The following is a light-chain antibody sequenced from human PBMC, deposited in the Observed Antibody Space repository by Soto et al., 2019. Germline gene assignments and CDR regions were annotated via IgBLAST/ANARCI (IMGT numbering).Light chain of an antibody. CDR2: VGTGGIVG. CDR1: SGYSNYK. CDR3: GADHGSGSNFVVV. V-gene: IGLV9-49*01. Sequence: QAVVTQPPSASASLGASVTLTCTLSSGYSNYKVDWYHQRPGKGPRFVMRVGTGGIVGSKGDGIPDRFSVLGSGLNRYLTIKNIQEEDESDYHCGADHGSGSNFVVVFGGGTKLTVL. J-gene: IGLJ2*01.